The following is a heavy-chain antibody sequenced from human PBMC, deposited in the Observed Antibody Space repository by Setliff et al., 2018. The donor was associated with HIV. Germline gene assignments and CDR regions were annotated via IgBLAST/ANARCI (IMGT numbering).Heavy chain of an antibody. CDR3: ASHRRVGTTVLFSY. CDR1: GYSFTSYW. J-gene: IGHJ4*02. Sequence: PGESLKISCKGSGYSFTSYWIGWVRQMPGKGLEWMGGFDPEHDKTIYAQKFQGRVTMTEDTSTDTAYMQLNSLRSEDTAVYFCASHRRVGTTVLFSYWGQGTLVTVSS. CDR2: FDPEHDKT. V-gene: IGHV1-24*01. D-gene: IGHD1-1*01.